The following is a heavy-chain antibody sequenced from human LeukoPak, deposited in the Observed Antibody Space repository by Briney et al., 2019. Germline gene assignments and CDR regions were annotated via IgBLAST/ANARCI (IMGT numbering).Heavy chain of an antibody. Sequence: SETPSLTCAVSGGSISSGGYSWSWIRQPPGKGLEWIGYIYHSGSTYYNPSLKSRVTISVDRSKNQFSLKLSSVTAADTAVYYCARVGRYYDSSGRPRYNWFDPWGQGTLVTVSS. CDR1: GGSISSGGYS. CDR2: IYHSGST. J-gene: IGHJ5*02. D-gene: IGHD3-22*01. V-gene: IGHV4-30-2*01. CDR3: ARVGRYYDSSGRPRYNWFDP.